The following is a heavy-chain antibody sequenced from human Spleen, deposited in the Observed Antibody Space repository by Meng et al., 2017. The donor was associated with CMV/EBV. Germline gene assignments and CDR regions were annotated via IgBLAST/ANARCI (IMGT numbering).Heavy chain of an antibody. Sequence: GGSLRLSCAASGFKFDDYVMHWVRQAPGKGLEWVSSIRWNGDNIGYAASVKGRFTISRDNAKRSLYLEMNSLRVEDTALYYCAKDMDRYSYASYAMDVWGQGTTVTVSS. CDR3: AKDMDRYSYASYAMDV. J-gene: IGHJ6*02. CDR1: GFKFDDYV. CDR2: IRWNGDNI. D-gene: IGHD5-18*01. V-gene: IGHV3-9*01.